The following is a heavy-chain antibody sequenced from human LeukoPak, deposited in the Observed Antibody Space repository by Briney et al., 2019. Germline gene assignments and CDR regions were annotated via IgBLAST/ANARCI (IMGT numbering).Heavy chain of an antibody. CDR3: ARDKNPWYSSGWFFVHAFDI. Sequence: ASVKVSCKASGYTFTSYGISWVRQAPGQGLEWMGWISVYNGNTNYAQKLQGRVTMTTDTSTSIAYMELRSLRSDDTAVYYCARDKNPWYSSGWFFVHAFDIWGQGTTVTVSS. V-gene: IGHV1-18*01. D-gene: IGHD6-19*01. CDR1: GYTFTSYG. J-gene: IGHJ3*02. CDR2: ISVYNGNT.